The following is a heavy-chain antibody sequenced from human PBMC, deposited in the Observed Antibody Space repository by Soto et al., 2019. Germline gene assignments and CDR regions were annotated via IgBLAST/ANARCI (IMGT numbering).Heavy chain of an antibody. Sequence: SVKVSCKASGGTFSSYAISWVRQAPGQGLEWMGGIIPIFGTANYAQKFQGRVTITADESTSTAYMELSSLRSEDTAVYYCARYRHILTGTICYYYGMDVWGQGTTVTVSS. CDR1: GGTFSSYA. V-gene: IGHV1-69*13. CDR3: ARYRHILTGTICYYYGMDV. J-gene: IGHJ6*02. CDR2: IIPIFGTA. D-gene: IGHD3-9*01.